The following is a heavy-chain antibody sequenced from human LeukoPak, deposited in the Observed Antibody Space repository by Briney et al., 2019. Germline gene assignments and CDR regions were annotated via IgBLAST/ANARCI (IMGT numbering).Heavy chain of an antibody. CDR3: ARTTEGGYTYDYFYYYYMDV. V-gene: IGHV4-59*01. CDR2: IHHSGST. Sequence: SETLSLTCTVSAGSINRFYWNWIRQSPGKGLEWIGYIHHSGSTNYNPSLKSRVTISVDTSKNQFSLKLSSVTAADTAVYYCARTTEGGYTYDYFYYYYMDVWGKGTTVTTSS. J-gene: IGHJ6*03. D-gene: IGHD5-18*01. CDR1: AGSINRFY.